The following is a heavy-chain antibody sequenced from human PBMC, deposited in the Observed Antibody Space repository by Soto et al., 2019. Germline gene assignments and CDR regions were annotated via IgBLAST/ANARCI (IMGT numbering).Heavy chain of an antibody. CDR1: GGSISSSSYY. CDR2: IYYSGST. D-gene: IGHD4-17*01. V-gene: IGHV4-39*01. J-gene: IGHJ6*02. CDR3: ARSLTTVVTMDV. Sequence: PSETLSLTCTVSGGSISSSSYYWGWIRQPPGKGLEWIGSIYYSGSTYYNPSLKSRVTISVDTSKNQFSLKLSSVTAADTAVYYRARSLTTVVTMDVWGQGTTVTFSS.